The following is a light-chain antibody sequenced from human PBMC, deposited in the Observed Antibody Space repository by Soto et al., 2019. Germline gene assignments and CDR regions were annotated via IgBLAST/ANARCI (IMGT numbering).Light chain of an antibody. V-gene: IGKV4-1*01. Sequence: DIVMTQSPDSLAVSLGERATINCKSSQSVLYSSNNKNYLAWYQQKPGQPPNLLIYWASTRESVVPDRFSGSWSGTDFTLTISSLQAEDVAVYYCQQYYSIPYTFGQGTKLEIK. CDR1: QSVLYSSNNKNY. CDR2: WAS. CDR3: QQYYSIPYT. J-gene: IGKJ2*01.